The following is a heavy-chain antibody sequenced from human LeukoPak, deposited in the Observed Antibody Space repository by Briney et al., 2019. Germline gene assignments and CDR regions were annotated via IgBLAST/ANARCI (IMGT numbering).Heavy chain of an antibody. CDR2: IYYSGIG. V-gene: IGHV4-61*01. D-gene: IGHD1-26*01. CDR1: GGSVSSGSYY. J-gene: IGHJ4*02. Sequence: SETLSLTCTVSGGSVSSGSYYWSWIRQPPGKGLEWIGYIYYSGIGNYNPSLKSRVTMSVDMSKNQFSLKLSAVTAADTAIYYCAREEVGASPGGYWGQGTLVTVSS. CDR3: AREEVGASPGGY.